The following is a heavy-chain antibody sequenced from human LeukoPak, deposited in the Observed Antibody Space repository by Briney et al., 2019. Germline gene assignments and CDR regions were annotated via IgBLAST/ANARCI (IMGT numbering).Heavy chain of an antibody. D-gene: IGHD3-3*01. CDR3: ARDHYDFWSGYY. J-gene: IGHJ4*02. Sequence: ASVKVSCKASGYTVTSYGISWVRQATGQWLEWMGWISAYNGNTNYAQKLQGRVTMTTDTSTSTAYMELRSLRSDDTAVYYCARDHYDFWSGYYWGQGTLVTVSS. V-gene: IGHV1-18*01. CDR2: ISAYNGNT. CDR1: GYTVTSYG.